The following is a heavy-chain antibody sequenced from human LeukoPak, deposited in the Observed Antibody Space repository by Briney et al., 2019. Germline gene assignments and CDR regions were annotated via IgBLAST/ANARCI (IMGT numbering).Heavy chain of an antibody. V-gene: IGHV3-15*01. CDR3: TTEKRAAFDI. D-gene: IGHD6-25*01. Sequence: PGGSLRLSCAASGFTFSNAWMDWVRQAPERGLAWVGRIKSKTDGGTTDYAAPVKGRFTISRDDSKNTVYLQLSSLKTEDTAVYYCTTEKRAAFDIWGQGTMVTVSS. CDR1: GFTFSNAW. CDR2: IKSKTDGGTT. J-gene: IGHJ3*02.